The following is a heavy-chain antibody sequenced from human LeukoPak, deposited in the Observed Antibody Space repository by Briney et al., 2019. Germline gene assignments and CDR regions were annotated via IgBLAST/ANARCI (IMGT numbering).Heavy chain of an antibody. CDR3: ARGPSYQLLFPSFTFDY. CDR1: GYTFTSYY. J-gene: IGHJ4*02. CDR2: INPSGGST. V-gene: IGHV1-46*01. Sequence: ASVKVSCKASGYTFTSYYMHWVRQAPGHGLEWMGIINPSGGSTSYAQKFQGRVTMTRDMSTSTVYMELSSLRSEDTAVYYCARGPSYQLLFPSFTFDYWGQGTLVTVSS. D-gene: IGHD2-2*01.